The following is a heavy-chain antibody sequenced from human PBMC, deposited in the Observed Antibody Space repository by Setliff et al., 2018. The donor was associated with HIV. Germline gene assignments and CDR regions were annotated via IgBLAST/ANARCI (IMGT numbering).Heavy chain of an antibody. Sequence: PGGSLRLSCAASGFTFRNYKFNWVRQAPGRGLEWVSSISIGSGGAIDYADTVKGRFTISRHNSKNTLYLQLNSLRAEDTAVYYCARVSKSSPDAFDIWGQGTMVT. CDR2: ISIGSGGAI. CDR1: GFTFRNYK. D-gene: IGHD6-13*01. CDR3: ARVSKSSPDAFDI. V-gene: IGHV3-21*04. J-gene: IGHJ3*02.